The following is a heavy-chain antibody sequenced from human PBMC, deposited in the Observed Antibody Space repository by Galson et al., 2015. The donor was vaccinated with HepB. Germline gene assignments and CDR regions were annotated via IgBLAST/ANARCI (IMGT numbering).Heavy chain of an antibody. Sequence: LRLSCAASGFTFSSYGMHWVRQAPGKGLEWVAFIRYDGSNKYYADSVKGRFTISRDNSKNTLYLQMNSLRAEDTAVYYCAKAPIKSPTAVGDYWGQGTLVTVSS. CDR2: IRYDGSNK. V-gene: IGHV3-30*02. J-gene: IGHJ4*02. D-gene: IGHD6-19*01. CDR3: AKAPIKSPTAVGDY. CDR1: GFTFSSYG.